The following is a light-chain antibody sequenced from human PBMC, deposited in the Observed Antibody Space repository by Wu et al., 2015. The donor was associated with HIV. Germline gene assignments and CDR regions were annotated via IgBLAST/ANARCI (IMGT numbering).Light chain of an antibody. V-gene: IGKV1-NL1*01. J-gene: IGKJ4*01. CDR1: QDISTF. CDR3: QQYYSTPLT. CDR2: ATS. Sequence: DIQMTQSPSSLSASVGDRVTITCRASQDISTFLNWYQQKPGKAPKLLIYATSRLESGVPSRFSGSGSVTDYTLTISSLQPEDFVTYYCQQYYSTPLTFGGGTKVEIK.